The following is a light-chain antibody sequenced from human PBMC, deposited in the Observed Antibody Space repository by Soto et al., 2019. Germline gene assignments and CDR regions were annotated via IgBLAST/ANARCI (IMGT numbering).Light chain of an antibody. CDR3: CSYAGSSSVV. J-gene: IGLJ2*01. CDR2: EVN. CDR1: SSDVGSYNL. Sequence: QSVLTQPASVSGSPGQSITISCTGTSSDVGSYNLVSWYQQHPGKAPKLMIYEVNKRPSGVSSRFSGSKSGNTASLTISGLQAEDEADYYCCSYAGSSSVVFGEGTKLTVL. V-gene: IGLV2-23*02.